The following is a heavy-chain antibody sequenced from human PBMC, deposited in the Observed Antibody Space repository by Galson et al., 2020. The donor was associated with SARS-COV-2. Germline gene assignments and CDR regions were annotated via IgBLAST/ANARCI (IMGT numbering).Heavy chain of an antibody. CDR3: ASGGCSGGSCYRGY. Sequence: GESLKISCAASGFTFSTYWMHWVRQAPGKGPVWVSRINSDGSSTNYADSVKGRFTISRDNAKNTLYLQVNSLRDEGTAVYYCASGGCSGGSCYRGYWGQGTLVTGSS. D-gene: IGHD2-15*01. V-gene: IGHV3-74*01. J-gene: IGHJ4*02. CDR1: GFTFSTYW. CDR2: INSDGSST.